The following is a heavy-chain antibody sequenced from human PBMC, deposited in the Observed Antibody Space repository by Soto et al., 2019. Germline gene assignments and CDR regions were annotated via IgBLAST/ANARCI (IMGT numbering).Heavy chain of an antibody. D-gene: IGHD4-17*01. CDR1: GGPVSDSNYY. CDR3: ARTHGVYPYYFDS. Sequence: SETLSLTCTVSGGPVSDSNYYWGWVRQPPGKGLEWIGNIYYSGTTFFNPSLSNRATILEDTSKNQFSLKLTSVTAADTAVYYCARTHGVYPYYFDSWGQGTLVTVSS. J-gene: IGHJ4*02. CDR2: IYYSGTT. V-gene: IGHV4-39*01.